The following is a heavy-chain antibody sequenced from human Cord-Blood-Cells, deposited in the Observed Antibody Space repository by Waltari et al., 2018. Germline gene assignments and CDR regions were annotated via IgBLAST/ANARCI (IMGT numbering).Heavy chain of an antibody. V-gene: IGHV4-34*01. Sequence: QVQLQQWGAGLLKPSETLSLTCAVYGGSFSGYYWSWIRQPPGKGLEWIGEINHSGSTNVTPSLKGRVTISVDTSKNQFSLKLSSVTAADTAVYYCARGDLQLVPLDYWGQGTLVTVSS. D-gene: IGHD6-6*01. CDR1: GGSFSGYY. J-gene: IGHJ4*02. CDR2: INHSGST. CDR3: ARGDLQLVPLDY.